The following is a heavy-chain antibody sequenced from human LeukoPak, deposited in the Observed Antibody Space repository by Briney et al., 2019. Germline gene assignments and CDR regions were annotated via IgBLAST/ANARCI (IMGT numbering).Heavy chain of an antibody. Sequence: ASVKVSCKASGGTFSSYAISWARQAPGPGREWMGRIIPILSIANYAKKFQGRVTITADKSTSTAYMELSSLRSEDTAVYYCARAGAVAGTYDAFDIWGQGTMVTVSS. CDR1: GGTFSSYA. J-gene: IGHJ3*02. CDR2: IIPILSIA. V-gene: IGHV1-69*04. CDR3: ARAGAVAGTYDAFDI. D-gene: IGHD6-19*01.